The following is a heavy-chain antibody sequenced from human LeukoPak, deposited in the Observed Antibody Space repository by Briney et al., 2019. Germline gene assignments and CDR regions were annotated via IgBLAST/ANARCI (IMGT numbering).Heavy chain of an antibody. Sequence: SEPLSLTCAVYGGSFSGYYWSWIRQPPGKGLEWIGEINHSGSTNYNPSLKSRVTISVDTSKNQFSLKLSSVTAADTAVYYCARDESSSWYMDVWGKGTTVTVSS. CDR1: GGSFSGYY. D-gene: IGHD6-13*01. J-gene: IGHJ6*03. CDR2: INHSGST. CDR3: ARDESSSWYMDV. V-gene: IGHV4-34*01.